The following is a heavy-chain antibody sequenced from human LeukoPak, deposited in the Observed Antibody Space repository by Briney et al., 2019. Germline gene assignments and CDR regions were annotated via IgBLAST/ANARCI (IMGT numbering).Heavy chain of an antibody. CDR2: ISYDGSNK. J-gene: IGHJ4*02. V-gene: IGHV3-30-3*01. Sequence: PGRSLRLSCAASGFTFSSYAMHWVRQAPGKGLEWVAVISYDGSNKYYANSVKGRFTISRDNSKNTLYLQMNSLRAEDTAVYYCARDYDPLDYWGQGTLVTVSS. CDR3: ARDYDPLDY. CDR1: GFTFSSYA. D-gene: IGHD3-16*01.